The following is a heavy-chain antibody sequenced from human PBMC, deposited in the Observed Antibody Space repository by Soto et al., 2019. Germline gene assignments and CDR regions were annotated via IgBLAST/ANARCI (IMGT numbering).Heavy chain of an antibody. V-gene: IGHV5-51*01. CDR1: GYSFTSYW. Sequence: GESLKISCKGSGYSFTSYWIGWVRQMPGKGLEWMGIIYPGGSDTRYSPSFQGQVTISADKSISTAYLQWSSLKASDTAMYYCARACIAADCYYYYGMDVWGQGTTVTVSS. CDR2: IYPGGSDT. CDR3: ARACIAADCYYYYGMDV. D-gene: IGHD6-13*01. J-gene: IGHJ6*02.